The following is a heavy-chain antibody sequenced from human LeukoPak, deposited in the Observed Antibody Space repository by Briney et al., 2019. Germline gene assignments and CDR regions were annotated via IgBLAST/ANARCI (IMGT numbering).Heavy chain of an antibody. Sequence: GGSLRLSCAASGVTLSSYAMSWARQAPGKGLEWVSGICSSGSGGNKNYAGSVKGRSTISRDSPKKTLFLHMNTLRAEGTAIYYCGKDRTVGASYWFFDLWGRGTLVTVSS. CDR3: GKDRTVGASYWFFDL. V-gene: IGHV3-23*01. CDR2: ICSSGSGGNK. D-gene: IGHD1-26*01. CDR1: GVTLSSYA. J-gene: IGHJ2*01.